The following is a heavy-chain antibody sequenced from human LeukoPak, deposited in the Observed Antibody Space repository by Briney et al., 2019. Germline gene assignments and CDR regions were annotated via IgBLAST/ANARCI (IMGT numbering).Heavy chain of an antibody. CDR1: GGSISSYY. CDR2: IYYSGST. V-gene: IGHV4-59*08. CDR3: ASATGAYYYYGMDV. D-gene: IGHD2-15*01. Sequence: SETLSLTCTVSGGSISSYYWSWIRQPPGKGLEWIGYIYYSGSTNYNPSLKSRVTISGDTSKNQFSLKLSSVTAADTAVYYCASATGAYYYYGMDVWGQGTTVTVSS. J-gene: IGHJ6*02.